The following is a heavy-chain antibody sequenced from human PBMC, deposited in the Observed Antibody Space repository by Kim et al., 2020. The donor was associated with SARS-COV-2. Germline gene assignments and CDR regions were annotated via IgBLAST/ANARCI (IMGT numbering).Heavy chain of an antibody. CDR2: ISYDGSNK. Sequence: GGSLRLSCAASGFTFSSYAMHWVRQAPGKGLEWVAVISYDGSNKYYADSVKGRFTISRDNSKNTLYLQMNSLRAEDTAVYYCAPNPRGAFDIWGQGTMVTVSS. CDR1: GFTFSSYA. V-gene: IGHV3-30*04. CDR3: APNPRGAFDI. J-gene: IGHJ3*02. D-gene: IGHD3-10*01.